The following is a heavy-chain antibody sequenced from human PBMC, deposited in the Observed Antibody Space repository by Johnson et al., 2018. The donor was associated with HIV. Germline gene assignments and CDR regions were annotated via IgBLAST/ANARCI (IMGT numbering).Heavy chain of an antibody. CDR3: ARDFTAVYCGGDCYAFDI. CDR2: ISGSGSII. CDR1: GFTFRDYH. Sequence: MQLVESGGGLVKPGGSLRVSCAASGFTFRDYHMSWIRQAPGKGVEWLSYISGSGSIIYYADSVTGRVTISRDNAKNSLYLQMNSLRAEDTAVYYCARDFTAVYCGGDCYAFDIWGQGTMVSVSS. D-gene: IGHD2-21*02. V-gene: IGHV3-11*04. J-gene: IGHJ3*02.